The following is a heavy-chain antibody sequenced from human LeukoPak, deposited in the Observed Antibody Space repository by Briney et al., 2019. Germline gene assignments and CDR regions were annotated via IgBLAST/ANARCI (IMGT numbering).Heavy chain of an antibody. J-gene: IGHJ4*02. CDR1: GFTFSSYW. V-gene: IGHV3-7*01. CDR2: IKQDGSEK. CDR3: ARDFLRSYYNY. D-gene: IGHD1-26*01. Sequence: ESGGSLRLSCAASGFTFSSYWMSWVRQAPGKGLEWVANIKQDGSEKYYVDSVKGRFTISRDDAKNSLYLQMNSLRAEDTAVYYCARDFLRSYYNYWGQGTLVTVSS.